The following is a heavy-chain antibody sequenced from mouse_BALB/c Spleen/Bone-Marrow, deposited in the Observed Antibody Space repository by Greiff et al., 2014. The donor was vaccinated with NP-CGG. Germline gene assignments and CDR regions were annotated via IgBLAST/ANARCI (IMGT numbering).Heavy chain of an antibody. CDR1: GYTFTDYA. V-gene: IGHV1S137*01. Sequence: VQLEESGAELARPGASVKISCKGSGYTFTDYAMPWVNQSHGKSLEWIGAISTYYGDTIYNQKFKGKTTMTVDKYSSTAYMERARPTADASAIYYRAPMYDGYYMLAYWGQGTPVTVSA. D-gene: IGHD2-3*01. CDR3: APMYDGYYMLAY. CDR2: ISTYYGDT. J-gene: IGHJ3*01.